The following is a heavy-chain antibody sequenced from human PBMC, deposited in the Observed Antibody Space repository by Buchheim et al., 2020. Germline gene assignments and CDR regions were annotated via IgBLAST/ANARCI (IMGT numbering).Heavy chain of an antibody. CDR3: ARGAATLRYYGMDV. CDR1: GFTFSSYG. CDR2: IWYDGSNK. J-gene: IGHJ6*02. Sequence: QVQLVESGGGVVQPGRSLRLSCAASGFTFSSYGMHWVRQAPGKGLEWVAVIWYDGSNKYYADSVKGRFTISRDNSKNTLHLQMNSLRAEDTAVYYCARGAATLRYYGMDVWGQGTT. V-gene: IGHV3-33*01. D-gene: IGHD2-15*01.